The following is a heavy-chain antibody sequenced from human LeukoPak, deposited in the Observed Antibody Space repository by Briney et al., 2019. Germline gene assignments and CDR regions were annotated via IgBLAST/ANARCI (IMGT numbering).Heavy chain of an antibody. CDR3: ARQSVDSSSRHNWFDP. CDR2: IYYSGST. Sequence: NPSETLSLTCTVSGGSISSYYWSWIWQPPGKGLEWIGYIYYSGSTNYNPSLKSRVTISVDTSKNQFSLKLSSVTAADTAVYYCARQSVDSSSRHNWFDPWGQGTLVTVSS. V-gene: IGHV4-59*08. D-gene: IGHD6-13*01. J-gene: IGHJ5*02. CDR1: GGSISSYY.